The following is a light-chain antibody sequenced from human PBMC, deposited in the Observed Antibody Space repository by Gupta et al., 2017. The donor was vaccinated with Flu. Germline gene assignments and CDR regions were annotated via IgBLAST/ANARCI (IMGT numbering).Light chain of an antibody. CDR1: SSDVGGYNY. CDR2: EVS. J-gene: IGLJ1*01. Sequence: QSALTQPASVSGSPGQSITMSCTGTSSDVGGYNYVSWYQQHPGKAPKLIIYEVSNRPSGVSNRFSGSTSGNTASLTISGLQAEDEADYYCCSYTSSITYVFGGGTTVTVL. V-gene: IGLV2-14*01. CDR3: CSYTSSITYV.